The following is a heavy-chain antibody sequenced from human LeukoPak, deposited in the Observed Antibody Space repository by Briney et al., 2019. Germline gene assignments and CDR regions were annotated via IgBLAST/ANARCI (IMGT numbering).Heavy chain of an antibody. CDR2: INPNSGGT. CDR1: GYTFTSYY. V-gene: IGHV1-2*02. CDR3: ARVGRDSDCSGGSCYHDY. J-gene: IGHJ4*02. Sequence: ASVKVSCKASGYTFTSYYMHWVRQAPGQGLEWMGWINPNSGGTNYAQKFQGRVTTTRDTSISTAYMELSRLRSDDTAVYYCARVGRDSDCSGGSCYHDYWGQGTLVTVSS. D-gene: IGHD2-15*01.